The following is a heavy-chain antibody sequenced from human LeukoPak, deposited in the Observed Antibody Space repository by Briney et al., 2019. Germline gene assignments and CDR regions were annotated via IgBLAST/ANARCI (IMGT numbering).Heavy chain of an antibody. J-gene: IGHJ3*02. V-gene: IGHV1-2*02. Sequence: ASVKVSCKASGYTFTGYYMHWVRQAPGQGLEWMGWINPNSGGTNYAQKFQGRVTMTRDTSISTAYMELSRLRSDDTAVYYCARELGYQLPRDAFDIWGQGTMVTVSS. CDR1: GYTFTGYY. D-gene: IGHD2-2*01. CDR2: INPNSGGT. CDR3: ARELGYQLPRDAFDI.